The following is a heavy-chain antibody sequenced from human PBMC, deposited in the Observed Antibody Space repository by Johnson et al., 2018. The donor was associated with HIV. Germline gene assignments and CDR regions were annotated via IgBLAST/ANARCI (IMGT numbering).Heavy chain of an antibody. Sequence: VQLVESGGGEVRPGGPLRLPCVVSGFIFEDSGLSWVRHAPGTGLEWGSAIGWKVGATGNADSVRGRFTISRDNAKNSLYLQTNSLRVEDTAFYYCARGKGASVGLDAFDIGGQGTMVTVSS. D-gene: IGHD2-2*01. V-gene: IGHV3-20*04. J-gene: IGHJ3*02. CDR2: IGWKVGAT. CDR1: GFIFEDSG. CDR3: ARGKGASVGLDAFDI.